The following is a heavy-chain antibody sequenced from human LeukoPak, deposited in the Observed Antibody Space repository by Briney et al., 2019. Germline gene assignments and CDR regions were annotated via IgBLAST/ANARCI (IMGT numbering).Heavy chain of an antibody. Sequence: ASVKVSCKASGFTLTSSAMQWVRQARGQRLGWIGWIVVGSGNTNYAQKFQERVTITRDMSTSTAYMELSSLRSEDTAVYYCVVGYSSSWSYDAFDIWGQGTMVTVSS. V-gene: IGHV1-58*02. D-gene: IGHD6-13*01. CDR3: VVGYSSSWSYDAFDI. J-gene: IGHJ3*02. CDR2: IVVGSGNT. CDR1: GFTLTSSA.